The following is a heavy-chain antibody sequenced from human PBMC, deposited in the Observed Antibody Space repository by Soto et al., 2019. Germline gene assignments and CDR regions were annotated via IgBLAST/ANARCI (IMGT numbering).Heavy chain of an antibody. J-gene: IGHJ4*02. CDR2: IYYSGST. D-gene: IGHD3-22*01. CDR1: GGSISSGGYY. V-gene: IGHV4-31*03. Sequence: QVQLQESGPGLVKPSQTLSLTCTVSGGSISSGGYYWSWIRQHPGKGLEWIGYIYYSGSTYYNPYLKSRVTISVDTSKNQFSLKLSSVTAADTAVYYCARDQGYYDSSGHGGYYFDYWGQGTLVTVSS. CDR3: ARDQGYYDSSGHGGYYFDY.